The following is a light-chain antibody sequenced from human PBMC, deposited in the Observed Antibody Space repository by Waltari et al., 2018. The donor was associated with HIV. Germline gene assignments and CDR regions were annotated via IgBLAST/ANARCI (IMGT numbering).Light chain of an antibody. Sequence: QSVLTQPPSVSAAPGQKVTIPCSGNSSNLGNNFVSWYQQFPGTAPKLLIYDTEKRPSGIPERFSGSKSGTSATLGITGLQTGDEAVYYCGTWDSSLSAGVFGGGTKVTV. J-gene: IGLJ3*02. CDR3: GTWDSSLSAGV. V-gene: IGLV1-51*01. CDR1: SSNLGNNF. CDR2: DTE.